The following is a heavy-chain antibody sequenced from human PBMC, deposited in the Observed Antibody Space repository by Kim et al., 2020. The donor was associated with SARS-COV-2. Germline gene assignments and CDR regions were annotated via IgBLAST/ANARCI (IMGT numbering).Heavy chain of an antibody. D-gene: IGHD6-13*01. V-gene: IGHV5-10-1*01. CDR1: GYSFTSYW. Sequence: GESLKISCKGSGYSFTSYWISWVRQMPGKGLEWMGRIDPSDSYTNYSPSFQGHVTISADKSISTAYLQWSSLKASDTAMYYCARPLHFTIAASDAFDIWGQGTMVTVSS. CDR3: ARPLHFTIAASDAFDI. CDR2: IDPSDSYT. J-gene: IGHJ3*02.